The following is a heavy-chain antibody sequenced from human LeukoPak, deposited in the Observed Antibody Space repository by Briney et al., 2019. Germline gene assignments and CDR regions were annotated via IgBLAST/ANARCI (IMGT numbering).Heavy chain of an antibody. J-gene: IGHJ4*02. D-gene: IGHD3-10*01. CDR3: ARAMVRGADFDY. CDR1: GGSISSYY. Sequence: SETLSLTCTVSGGSISSYYWSWIRQPAGKGLEWIGYIYYSGSTNYNPSLKSRVTISVDTSKNQFSLKLSSVTAADTAVYYCARAMVRGADFDYWGQGTLVTVSS. V-gene: IGHV4-59*12. CDR2: IYYSGST.